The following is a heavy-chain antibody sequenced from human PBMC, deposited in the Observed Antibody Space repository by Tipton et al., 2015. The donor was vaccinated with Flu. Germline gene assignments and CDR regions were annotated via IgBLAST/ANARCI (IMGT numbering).Heavy chain of an antibody. D-gene: IGHD3-22*01. CDR2: INPSGGST. CDR1: GYTFTSYY. J-gene: IGHJ4*02. CDR3: ARAHRYYDSSGYYYFDY. Sequence: QMQLVQSGAEVKKPGASVKVSCKASGYTFTSYYMHWVRQAPGQGLEWMGIINPSGGSTSYAQKFQGRVTMTRDTSTSTVYMELSSLGSEDPAVYSCARAHRYYDSSGYYYFDYWGQGTLVTVSS. V-gene: IGHV1-46*01.